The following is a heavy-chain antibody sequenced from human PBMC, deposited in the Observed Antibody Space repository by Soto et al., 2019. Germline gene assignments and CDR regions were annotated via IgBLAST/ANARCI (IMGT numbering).Heavy chain of an antibody. Sequence: QVQLVQSGAEVKKPGASVKVSCKASGYTFTSYGISWVRQAPGQGLEWMGWISAYNGNTNYAQKLQGRVTRTTDTSTSTGYMELRSLRSDDTTVYYCASGDCSGGSCDRVRYWGQGTLVTVSS. J-gene: IGHJ4*02. CDR2: ISAYNGNT. V-gene: IGHV1-18*01. CDR1: GYTFTSYG. CDR3: ASGDCSGGSCDRVRY. D-gene: IGHD2-15*01.